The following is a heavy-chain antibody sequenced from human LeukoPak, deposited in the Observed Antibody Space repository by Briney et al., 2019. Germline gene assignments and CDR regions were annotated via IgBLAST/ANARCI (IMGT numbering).Heavy chain of an antibody. CDR3: ARDPEYYDFWSGYPVYFDY. CDR1: GFTFSDYY. Sequence: PGGSLRLSCAASGFTFSDYYMSWSRQAPGKGLEWVPYISSSGSTIYYADSVKGRFTISRDNAKNSLYLQMNSLRAEDTAVYYCARDPEYYDFWSGYPVYFDYWGQGTLVTVSS. J-gene: IGHJ4*02. CDR2: ISSSGSTI. V-gene: IGHV3-11*04. D-gene: IGHD3-3*01.